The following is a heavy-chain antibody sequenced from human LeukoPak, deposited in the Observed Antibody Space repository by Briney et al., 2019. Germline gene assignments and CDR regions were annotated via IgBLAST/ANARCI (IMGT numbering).Heavy chain of an antibody. D-gene: IGHD2/OR15-2a*01. Sequence: GGSLRLSCAASGFTVSSNYMSWVRQAPGKGLEWVSVIYNGGSTHYADSVKGRFTFSRDNSKNTLYLQMNSLRAEDTAVYYCATVGFSPVDYWGQGTLVTVSS. CDR3: ATVGFSPVDY. CDR2: IYNGGST. V-gene: IGHV3-53*01. CDR1: GFTVSSNY. J-gene: IGHJ4*02.